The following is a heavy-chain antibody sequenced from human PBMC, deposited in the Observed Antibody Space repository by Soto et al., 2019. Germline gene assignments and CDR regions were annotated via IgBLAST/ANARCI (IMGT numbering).Heavy chain of an antibody. CDR1: GFSVSSNS. CDR2: IYSGGST. J-gene: IGHJ4*02. D-gene: IGHD5-12*01. Sequence: EVQLVEPGGGLIQPGGSLRLSCAASGFSVSSNSMSWVRQAPGKGLEWVSVIYSGGSTYYADSLKGRFTISRDNSKNTLYLQMNSLRAEDTAVYYCARVLGGSSGYDGYWGQGTLVTVSS. CDR3: ARVLGGSSGYDGY. V-gene: IGHV3-53*01.